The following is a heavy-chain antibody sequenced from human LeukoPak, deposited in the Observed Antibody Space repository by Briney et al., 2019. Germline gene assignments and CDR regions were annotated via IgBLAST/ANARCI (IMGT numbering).Heavy chain of an antibody. Sequence: SETLSLTCAVSGGSISNDDYSWSWIRQPPGKALEWIGYIYYSGSTYYNPSLKSRVTISVDTSKNQFSLKLSSVTAADTAVYYCARHRYYYRSGSYYGAPYYMDVWGKGTTVTISS. CDR1: GGSISNDDYS. D-gene: IGHD3-10*01. V-gene: IGHV4-30-2*03. CDR2: IYYSGST. J-gene: IGHJ6*03. CDR3: ARHRYYYRSGSYYGAPYYMDV.